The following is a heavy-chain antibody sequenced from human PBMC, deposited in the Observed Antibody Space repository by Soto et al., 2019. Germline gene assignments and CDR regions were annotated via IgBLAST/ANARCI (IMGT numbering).Heavy chain of an antibody. V-gene: IGHV3-33*01. D-gene: IGHD3-22*01. CDR2: IWYDGSKK. CDR3: ARDGDGNSHDSQFDY. Sequence: QVQLVESGGGVVQPGRSLRLSCAASGFIFSGYGMHWVRQAPGKGLEWVAVIWYDGSKKYYADSVKGRFTISRDDSKNTLYLQMNSLRAEDTAVYYCARDGDGNSHDSQFDYWGQGTLVTVSS. J-gene: IGHJ4*02. CDR1: GFIFSGYG.